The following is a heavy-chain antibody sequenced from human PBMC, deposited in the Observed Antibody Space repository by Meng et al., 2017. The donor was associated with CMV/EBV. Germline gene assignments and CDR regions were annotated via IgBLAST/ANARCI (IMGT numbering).Heavy chain of an antibody. V-gene: IGHV4-31*02. D-gene: IGHD5-24*01. Sequence: GGCGSGGGYCGGWSGQQPGGGGGGGGGGGGGGSTYYNPSLKSRVTISVDTSKNQFSLKLSSVTAADTAVYYCARVVEMATNAYLDYWGQGTLVTVSS. CDR1: GGCGSGGGYC. CDR2: GGGGGST. CDR3: ARVVEMATNAYLDY. J-gene: IGHJ4*02.